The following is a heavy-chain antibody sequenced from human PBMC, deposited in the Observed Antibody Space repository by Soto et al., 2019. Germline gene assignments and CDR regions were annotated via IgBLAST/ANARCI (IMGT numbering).Heavy chain of an antibody. CDR3: ARAGSRYFPIDY. CDR2: IIPIFGTA. V-gene: IGHV1-69*13. J-gene: IGHJ4*02. D-gene: IGHD3-9*01. Sequence: ASVKVSCKASGGTFSSYAISWVRQAPGQGLEWMGGIIPIFGTANYAQKFQGRVTITADESTSTAYMELSSLRSEDTAVYYCARAGSRYFPIDYWGQGTLVTVSS. CDR1: GGTFSSYA.